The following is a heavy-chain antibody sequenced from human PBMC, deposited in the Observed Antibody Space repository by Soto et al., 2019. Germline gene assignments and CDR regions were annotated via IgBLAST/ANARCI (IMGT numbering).Heavy chain of an antibody. J-gene: IGHJ4*02. CDR3: ARNRRETGDFDY. Sequence: QVHLVQSGAEVKKPGASVKVSCKASGYTFTTYDVNWMRQATGQGPEWLGWMNPNNGDTGYAQKFQGRVTLTRDTSMNTAYMELSSLTFEDTAVYYCARNRRETGDFDYWGQGTLVTVSS. CDR1: GYTFTTYD. V-gene: IGHV1-8*02. CDR2: MNPNNGDT. D-gene: IGHD7-27*01.